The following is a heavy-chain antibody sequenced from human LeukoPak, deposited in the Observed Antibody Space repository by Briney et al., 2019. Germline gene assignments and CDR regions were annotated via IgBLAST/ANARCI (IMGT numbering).Heavy chain of an antibody. Sequence: GGSLRLSCAASGFTVSSNYMSWVRQAPGKGLEWVSVIYSGGSTYYADSVKGRFTISRDNSKNTLYLQMNSLRAEDTAVYYCAKDMTTVTTYYYYMDVWGKGTTVTISS. CDR1: GFTVSSNY. J-gene: IGHJ6*03. CDR3: AKDMTTVTTYYYYMDV. CDR2: IYSGGST. D-gene: IGHD4-17*01. V-gene: IGHV3-66*01.